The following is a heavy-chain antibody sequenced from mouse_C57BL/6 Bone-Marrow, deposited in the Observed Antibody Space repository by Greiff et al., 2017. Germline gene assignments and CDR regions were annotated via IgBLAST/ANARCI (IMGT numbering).Heavy chain of an antibody. V-gene: IGHV5-6*01. D-gene: IGHD3-2*02. Sequence: EVHLVESGGDLVKPGGSLKLSCAASGFTFSSYGMSWVRQTPDKRLEWVATISSGGSYTYYPDSVKGRFTISRGNAKNTLYLQMSSLKSEDTAMYYCARRGQLRLRDAMDYWGQGTSVTVSS. CDR3: ARRGQLRLRDAMDY. CDR2: ISSGGSYT. J-gene: IGHJ4*01. CDR1: GFTFSSYG.